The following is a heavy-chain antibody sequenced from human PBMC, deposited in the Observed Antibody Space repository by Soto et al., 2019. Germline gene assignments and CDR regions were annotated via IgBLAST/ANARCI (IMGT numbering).Heavy chain of an antibody. J-gene: IGHJ4*02. CDR3: PNLLRAFRESPY. V-gene: IGHV3-15*01. CDR2: IKSKTDGGTP. D-gene: IGHD3-16*01. Sequence: EVRLEESGGGLVKPGGSLRLSCVASELTLTNAWMSWVRQAPGKGLEWVGGIKSKTDGGTPDYAAPVKGRFTLSRDDSKNTLSLQMNTLMTADTAVYYCPNLLRAFRESPYWGQGTLVTVSS. CDR1: ELTLTNAW.